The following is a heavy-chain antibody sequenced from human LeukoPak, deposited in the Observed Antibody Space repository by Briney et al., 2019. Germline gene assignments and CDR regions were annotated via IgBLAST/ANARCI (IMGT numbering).Heavy chain of an antibody. D-gene: IGHD3-10*01. CDR3: ASHPLWFGELSDDY. CDR2: ISYDGSNK. J-gene: IGHJ4*02. V-gene: IGHV3-30*19. CDR1: GFTFSSYG. Sequence: GGSLRLSCAASGFTFSSYGMHWVRQAPGKGLEWVAVISYDGSNKYYADSVKGRFTISRDNSKNTLYLQMNSLRAEDTAVYYCASHPLWFGELSDDYWGQGTLVTVSS.